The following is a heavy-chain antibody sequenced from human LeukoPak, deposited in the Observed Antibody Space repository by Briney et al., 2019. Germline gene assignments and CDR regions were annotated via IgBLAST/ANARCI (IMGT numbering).Heavy chain of an antibody. Sequence: SETLSLTCAVYGASFSGYYWSWIRQPPGKGLECIGEINDGGTTNYNPSLKSRGSISIDRTKNHFYLILTSVTAADTATSYCARSFYSNYDKWFDPWGQGTLVTVSS. CDR2: INDGGTT. D-gene: IGHD4-11*01. J-gene: IGHJ5*02. CDR1: GASFSGYY. CDR3: ARSFYSNYDKWFDP. V-gene: IGHV4-34*01.